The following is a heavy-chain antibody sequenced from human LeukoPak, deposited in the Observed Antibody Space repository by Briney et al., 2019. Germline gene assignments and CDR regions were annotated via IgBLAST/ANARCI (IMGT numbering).Heavy chain of an antibody. CDR3: ARDTTYYYDSSGLNGSFDY. V-gene: IGHV4-34*01. D-gene: IGHD3-22*01. CDR2: IYYSGST. Sequence: SETLSLTCAVYGGSFSGYYWSWIRQPPGKGLEWIGSIYYSGSTYYNPSLKSRVTISVDTSKNQFSLKLSSVTAADTAVYYCARDTTYYYDSSGLNGSFDYWGQGTLVTVSS. J-gene: IGHJ4*02. CDR1: GGSFSGYY.